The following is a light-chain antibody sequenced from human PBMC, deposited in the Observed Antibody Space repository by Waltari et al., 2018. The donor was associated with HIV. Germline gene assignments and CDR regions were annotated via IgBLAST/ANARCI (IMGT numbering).Light chain of an antibody. J-gene: IGLJ2*01. CDR1: SSKIGNNY. CDR2: RNN. Sequence: QSVLTQPPSASGTPGQRITISCSGSSSKIGNNYVHWYQHLPGPAPKPLIYRNNQRASGVPDRFSGSKSGTSASLAISGLRSEDEADYYCVTWADRSSGPVVFGGGTKVTVL. V-gene: IGLV1-47*01. CDR3: VTWADRSSGPVV.